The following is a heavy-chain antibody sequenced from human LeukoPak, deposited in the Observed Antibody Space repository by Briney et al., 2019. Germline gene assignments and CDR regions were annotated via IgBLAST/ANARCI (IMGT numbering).Heavy chain of an antibody. CDR1: GFTFSSYA. CDR2: ISGSGGST. V-gene: IGHV3-23*01. J-gene: IGHJ4*02. D-gene: IGHD5-18*01. Sequence: GGSLRLPCAASGFTFSSYAMSWVRQAPGKGLEWVSAISGSGGSTYYADSVKGRFTISRDNSKNTLYLQMNSLRAEDTAVYYCVKDLKWIQLWFDYWGQGTLVTVSS. CDR3: VKDLKWIQLWFDY.